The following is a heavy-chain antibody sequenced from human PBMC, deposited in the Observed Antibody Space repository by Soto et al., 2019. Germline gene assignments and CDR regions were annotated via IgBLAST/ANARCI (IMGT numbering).Heavy chain of an antibody. V-gene: IGHV3-23*01. CDR3: AREVGAPSGWLDP. CDR2: ISASGGLK. D-gene: IGHD1-26*01. J-gene: IGHJ5*02. CDR1: GFTFTNYA. Sequence: EVQLSESGGDLRQPGGSLRLSCAASGFTFTNYAMTWVRQTPGKGLEWVSGISASGGLKYYADSVQGRFTVSRDNSKKILYLQMDNLRDEDTALYYCAREVGAPSGWLDPWGQGTQVTVSS.